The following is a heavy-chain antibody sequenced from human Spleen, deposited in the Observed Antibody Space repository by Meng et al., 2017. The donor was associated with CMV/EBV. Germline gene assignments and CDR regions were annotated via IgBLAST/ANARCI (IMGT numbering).Heavy chain of an antibody. CDR1: GFTFSRYW. V-gene: IGHV3-7*01. CDR3: ATARATYFDY. Sequence: ETLSLTCAASGFTFSRYWMSWVRQAPGKGLEWVATIKQDGSEKYYVDSVKGRFTISRDYAKNSLYLQMNSLRAEDTAVYYCATARATYFDYWGQGILVTVSS. CDR2: IKQDGSEK. J-gene: IGHJ4*02.